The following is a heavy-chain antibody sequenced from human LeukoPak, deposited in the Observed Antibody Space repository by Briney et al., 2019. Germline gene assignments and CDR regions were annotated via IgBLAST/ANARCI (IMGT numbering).Heavy chain of an antibody. CDR2: INHSGST. CDR3: ASGYCSSTSCSGEVFDY. D-gene: IGHD2-2*01. Sequence: KPSETLSLTCAVYGGSFSGYYWSWIRQPPGKGLEWIGEINHSGSTNYNPSLKSRVTISVDTSKNQFSLKLSSVTAADTAVYYCASGYCSSTSCSGEVFDYWGQGTLVTVSS. J-gene: IGHJ4*02. CDR1: GGSFSGYY. V-gene: IGHV4-34*01.